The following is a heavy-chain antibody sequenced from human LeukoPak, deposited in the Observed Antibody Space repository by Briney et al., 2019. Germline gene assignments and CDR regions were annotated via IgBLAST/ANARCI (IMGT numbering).Heavy chain of an antibody. V-gene: IGHV3-7*01. J-gene: IGHJ4*02. D-gene: IGHD3-22*01. CDR1: GFTFSNYW. CDR2: IKQDGSEK. Sequence: PGGSLRLSCAASGFTFSNYWMNWVRQAPGKGLEWVANIKQDGSEKYYVDSLKGRFTISRDNAKNSLYLQMNSLRAEDTAVYYCARSYYYDSSGPGDYWGQGTLVTVSS. CDR3: ARSYYYDSSGPGDY.